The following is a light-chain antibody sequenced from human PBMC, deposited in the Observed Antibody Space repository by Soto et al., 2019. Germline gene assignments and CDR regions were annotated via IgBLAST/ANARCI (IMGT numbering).Light chain of an antibody. V-gene: IGKV3-15*01. J-gene: IGKJ1*01. CDR1: QSVSSN. CDR2: GAS. Sequence: EIVMTQSPATLSVSPGERATLSCRASQSVSSNLAWYQQKPGQAPRLLIYGASTRATGIPARFSGSGSGTEFTLTISSLQSEEFAVYHCQQYHNWPSWTFGQGTKVEAK. CDR3: QQYHNWPSWT.